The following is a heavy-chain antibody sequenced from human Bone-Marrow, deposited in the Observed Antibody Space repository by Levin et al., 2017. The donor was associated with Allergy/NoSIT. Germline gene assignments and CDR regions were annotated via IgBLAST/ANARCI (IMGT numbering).Heavy chain of an antibody. CDR2: MNPNSGNT. J-gene: IGHJ6*02. D-gene: IGHD2-15*01. Sequence: PGASVKVSCKASGYTFTSYDINWVRQATGQGLEWMGWMNPNSGNTGYAQKFQGRVTMTRNTSISTAYMELSSLRSEDTAVYYCARGGEGAARYCSGGSCYGPYGMDVWGQGTTVTVSS. V-gene: IGHV1-8*01. CDR3: ARGGEGAARYCSGGSCYGPYGMDV. CDR1: GYTFTSYD.